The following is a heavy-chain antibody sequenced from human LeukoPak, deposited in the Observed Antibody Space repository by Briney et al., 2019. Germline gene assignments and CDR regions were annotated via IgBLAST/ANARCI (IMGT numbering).Heavy chain of an antibody. CDR3: AKDTTVTNHFDY. V-gene: IGHV3-66*01. Sequence: GGSLRLSCAASGFTVSSSFMNWVRQAPGKGLEWVSVIYSGGNTYYADSVKDRFTISRDNSKNTLYLQMNNLRAEDTAVYYCAKDTTVTNHFDYWGQGTLVTVSS. J-gene: IGHJ4*02. D-gene: IGHD4-17*01. CDR2: IYSGGNT. CDR1: GFTVSSSF.